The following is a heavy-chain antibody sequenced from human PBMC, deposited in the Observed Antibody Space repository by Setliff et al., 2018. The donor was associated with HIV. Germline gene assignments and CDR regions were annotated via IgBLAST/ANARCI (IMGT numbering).Heavy chain of an antibody. CDR1: GFNFSSHT. Sequence: GGSLRLSCAASGFNFSSHTMNWIRQAPGKGLEWVSGISWNSGSIGYADSVKGRFTISRDNAKNSLYLQMNSLRADDTALYYCAKGGYSYGYAAELNFDYWGQGTLVTVSS. D-gene: IGHD5-18*01. V-gene: IGHV3-9*01. CDR3: AKGGYSYGYAAELNFDY. CDR2: ISWNSGSI. J-gene: IGHJ4*02.